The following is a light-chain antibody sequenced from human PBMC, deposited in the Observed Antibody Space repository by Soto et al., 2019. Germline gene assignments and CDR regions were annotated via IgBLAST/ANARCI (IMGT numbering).Light chain of an antibody. J-gene: IGKJ3*01. CDR2: TXS. CDR3: QQYDAGPPT. Sequence: TQSPATMSFSLGDRVTLSXRASHSVIVNLPWYQQKPGXAPSXXXFTXSSRPTGSAARLSGSGSGTEFTLTISSLHSEDLAVYFFQQYDAGPPTFGPGTKVDIK. CDR1: HSVIVN. V-gene: IGKV3-15*01.